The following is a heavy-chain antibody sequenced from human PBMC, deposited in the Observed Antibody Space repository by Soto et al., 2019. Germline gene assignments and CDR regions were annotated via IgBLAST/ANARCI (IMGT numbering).Heavy chain of an antibody. Sequence: EVQLVESGGGLVQPGGSLRLSCAASGLTFSSYWMTWVRQAPGKGLEWVANIKQDGSTKYSVDSVKGRFTISRDNAKNSLYLQMTSLRAEDTAVYYCAKRVWYFDLWGRGTLVTVSS. CDR3: AKRVWYFDL. V-gene: IGHV3-7*03. CDR2: IKQDGSTK. CDR1: GLTFSSYW. J-gene: IGHJ2*01.